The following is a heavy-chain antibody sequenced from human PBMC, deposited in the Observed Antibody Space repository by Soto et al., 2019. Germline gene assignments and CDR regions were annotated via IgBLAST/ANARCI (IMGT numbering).Heavy chain of an antibody. CDR1: GFTFSSYA. CDR2: ISYDGSNK. Sequence: GGSLRLSCAASGFTFSSYAMHWVRQAPGKGLEWVSFISYDGSNKYYADSVKGRFTISSDNSKNTLYLQMNSLRAEDTAVYYCARELYGSGSYYNAKGGMDXWGQGTTVTVS. CDR3: ARELYGSGSYYNAKGGMDX. D-gene: IGHD3-10*01. V-gene: IGHV3-30-3*01. J-gene: IGHJ6*02.